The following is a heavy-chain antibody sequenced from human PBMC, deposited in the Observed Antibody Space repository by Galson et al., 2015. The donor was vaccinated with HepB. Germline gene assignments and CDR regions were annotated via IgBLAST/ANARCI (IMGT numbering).Heavy chain of an antibody. D-gene: IGHD2-2*01. CDR3: ARAGLRPDIVVVPAAIHPFDY. Sequence: LSLTCAVYGGSFSGYYWSWIRQPPGKGLEWIGEINHSGSTNYNPSLKSRVTISVDTSKNQFSLKLSSVTAADTAVYYCARAGLRPDIVVVPAAIHPFDYWGQGTLVTVSS. J-gene: IGHJ4*02. CDR1: GGSFSGYY. V-gene: IGHV4-34*01. CDR2: INHSGST.